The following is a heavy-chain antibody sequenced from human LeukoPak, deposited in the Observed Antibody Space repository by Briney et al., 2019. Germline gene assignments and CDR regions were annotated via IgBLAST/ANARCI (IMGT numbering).Heavy chain of an antibody. Sequence: GGSLRLSRAASGFTFSSYSMNWVRQAPGKGLEWVSSISSRSSYIYYADSVKGRFTISRDNAKNSLYLQMNSLRAEDTAVYYCARQAAVAGTGFDYWGQGTLVTVSS. J-gene: IGHJ4*02. CDR2: ISSRSSYI. CDR3: ARQAAVAGTGFDY. CDR1: GFTFSSYS. D-gene: IGHD6-19*01. V-gene: IGHV3-21*01.